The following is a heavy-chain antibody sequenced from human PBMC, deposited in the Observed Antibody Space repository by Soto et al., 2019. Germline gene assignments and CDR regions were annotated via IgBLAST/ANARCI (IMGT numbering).Heavy chain of an antibody. J-gene: IGHJ4*02. CDR1: GFTFSSYD. D-gene: IGHD3-10*01. Sequence: GGSLRLSCAASGFTFSSYDMHWVRQATGKGLEWVSAIGTAGDTYYPGSVKGRFTISRENAKNSLYLQMNSLRAGVTAVYYCARGWYYGGVDYWGQGTLVTVSS. V-gene: IGHV3-13*01. CDR3: ARGWYYGGVDY. CDR2: IGTAGDT.